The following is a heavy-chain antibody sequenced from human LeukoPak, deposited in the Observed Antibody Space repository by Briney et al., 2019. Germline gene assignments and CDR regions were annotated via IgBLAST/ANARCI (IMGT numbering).Heavy chain of an antibody. V-gene: IGHV4-61*02. Sequence: PSQTLSLTCTVSGGSISSGSHYWSWIRQPAGKGLEGIGRIYTSGSTYYNPSLESRVAISADMSKNQISLKLSSVTAADTALYYCARERGEEYSSGWYKTNFFDTWGQGTRVTVSS. CDR3: ARERGEEYSSGWYKTNFFDT. J-gene: IGHJ4*02. D-gene: IGHD6-19*01. CDR2: IYTSGST. CDR1: GGSISSGSHY.